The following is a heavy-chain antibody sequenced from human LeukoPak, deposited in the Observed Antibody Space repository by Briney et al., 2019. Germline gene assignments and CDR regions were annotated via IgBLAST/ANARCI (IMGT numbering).Heavy chain of an antibody. Sequence: PGGTLRLSCTASGITFSHYGMNWVRQAPGKGLEWVSAISGSGGSTYYADSVKGRFTISRDNSKNTLYLQMNSLRAEDTAVYYCAKRRGLELLYYYYMDVWGRGTTVTVSS. CDR2: ISGSGGST. V-gene: IGHV3-23*01. CDR1: GITFSHYG. D-gene: IGHD1-7*01. CDR3: AKRRGLELLYYYYMDV. J-gene: IGHJ6*03.